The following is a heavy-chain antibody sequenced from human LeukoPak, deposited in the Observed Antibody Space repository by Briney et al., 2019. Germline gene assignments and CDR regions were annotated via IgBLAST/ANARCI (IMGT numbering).Heavy chain of an antibody. CDR3: ARGSGTFLYYYYGMDV. Sequence: PSEALSLTCAVHGGSFSGYYWSWIRQPPGKGLEWIGEINHSGSTNYNPSLKSRVTISVDTSKNQFSLKLSSVTAADTAVYYCARGSGTFLYYYYGMDVWGQGTTVTVSS. CDR2: INHSGST. CDR1: GGSFSGYY. J-gene: IGHJ6*02. V-gene: IGHV4-34*01. D-gene: IGHD1-1*01.